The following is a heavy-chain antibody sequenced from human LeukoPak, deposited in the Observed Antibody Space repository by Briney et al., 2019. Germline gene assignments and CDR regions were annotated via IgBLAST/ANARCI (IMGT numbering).Heavy chain of an antibody. D-gene: IGHD4-17*01. Sequence: GGSLRLSCAASGFTFSNYVMNWVRQAPGKGLEWVSAISGSGDYSNSADSVKGRFTISRDNSENTLYLQKNSLRAEDTGVYYCAKDFSAGGNYGYGRFDPWGQGTLVTVSS. J-gene: IGHJ5*02. CDR1: GFTFSNYV. V-gene: IGHV3-23*01. CDR2: ISGSGDYS. CDR3: AKDFSAGGNYGYGRFDP.